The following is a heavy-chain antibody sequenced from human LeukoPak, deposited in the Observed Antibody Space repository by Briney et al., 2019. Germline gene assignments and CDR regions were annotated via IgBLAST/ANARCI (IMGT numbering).Heavy chain of an antibody. J-gene: IGHJ4*02. Sequence: GGSLRLSCAASGFAVSSNYMSWVRQAPGKGLEWVSVIYSGGDTYYAGSVKGRFTISRDNSKNTLYLQMNSLRAEDTAVYYCARGEGGILATPEDYWGQGTLVTVSS. CDR1: GFAVSSNY. CDR3: ARGEGGILATPEDY. V-gene: IGHV3-53*01. CDR2: IYSGGDT. D-gene: IGHD1-14*01.